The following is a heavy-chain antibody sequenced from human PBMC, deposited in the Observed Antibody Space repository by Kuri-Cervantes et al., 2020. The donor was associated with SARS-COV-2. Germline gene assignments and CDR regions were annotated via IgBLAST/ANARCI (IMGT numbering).Heavy chain of an antibody. D-gene: IGHD2-2*01. V-gene: IGHV4-34*01. J-gene: IGHJ3*02. CDR1: GGSFSGFY. CDR2: INHSGSA. Sequence: GSLRLSCAVYGGSFSGFYWSWIRQAPGKGLEWIGEINHSGSANYSPSLKSRVTISVDTSKNQFSLKLSSVTAADTAVYYCARGGGYQLLSDDAFDIWGQGTMVTVSS. CDR3: ARGGGYQLLSDDAFDI.